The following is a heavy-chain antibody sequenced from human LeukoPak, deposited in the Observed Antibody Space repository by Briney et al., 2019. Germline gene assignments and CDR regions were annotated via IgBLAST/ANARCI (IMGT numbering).Heavy chain of an antibody. CDR2: INGAGSST. CDR3: AREGRYGDYSVF. D-gene: IGHD4-17*01. J-gene: IGHJ4*02. CDR1: GFTFSSHW. Sequence: GGSLRLSCAASGFTFSSHWMHWVRQAPGKGLVWVSRINGAGSSTTYADSVKGRFTISRDNAKNTLYLQMNSLRAEDTAVYYCAREGRYGDYSVFWGQGTLVTVSS. V-gene: IGHV3-74*01.